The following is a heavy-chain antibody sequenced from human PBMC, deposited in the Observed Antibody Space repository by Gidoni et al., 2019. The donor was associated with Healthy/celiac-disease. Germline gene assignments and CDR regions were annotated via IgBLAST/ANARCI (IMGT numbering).Heavy chain of an antibody. D-gene: IGHD1-26*01. CDR2: INHSGST. Sequence: QVQLQQWGAGLLKPSDTLSLTCAVYGGSFSGYYWSWIRQPPGKGLEWIGEINHSGSTNYNPSLKSRVTISVDTSKNQFSLKLSSVTAADTAVYYCARGKALVYWGQGTLVTVSS. CDR1: GGSFSGYY. V-gene: IGHV4-34*01. CDR3: ARGKALVY. J-gene: IGHJ4*02.